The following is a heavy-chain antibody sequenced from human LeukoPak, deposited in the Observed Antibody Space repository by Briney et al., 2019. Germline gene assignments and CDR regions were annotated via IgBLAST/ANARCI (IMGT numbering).Heavy chain of an antibody. D-gene: IGHD6-13*01. J-gene: IGHJ6*03. CDR2: ISGSGGST. V-gene: IGHV3-23*01. CDR1: GFTFSSYA. Sequence: GGSLRLSCAASGFTFSSYAMSWVRQAPGKGLEWVSAISGSGGSTYYADSVKGRFTISRDNSKNTLYLQMNSLRAEDTAVYYCAKHPAAGTLDYYYYMDVWGKGTTVTVSS. CDR3: AKHPAAGTLDYYYYMDV.